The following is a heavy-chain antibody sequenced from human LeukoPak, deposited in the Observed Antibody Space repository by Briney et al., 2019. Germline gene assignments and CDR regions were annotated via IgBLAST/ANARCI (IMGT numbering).Heavy chain of an antibody. D-gene: IGHD1-14*01. Sequence: SETLSLTCIVSGGSISSDSHYWAWIRQPPGKGLEWIASIYHSGSTYYNAPLKSRVTILVDTSKNQLSLKMKSVTTADTAVYYCARFEGRPPDAFEVWGQGRMVTVSS. J-gene: IGHJ3*01. CDR3: ARFEGRPPDAFEV. CDR1: GGSISSDSHY. V-gene: IGHV4-39*01. CDR2: IYHSGST.